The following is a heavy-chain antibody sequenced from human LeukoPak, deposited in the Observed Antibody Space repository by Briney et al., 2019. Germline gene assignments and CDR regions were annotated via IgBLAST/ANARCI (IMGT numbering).Heavy chain of an antibody. D-gene: IGHD2-15*01. CDR2: INSDGSTT. Sequence: GGSLRLTCAASGFTFSSYWMHWVRQAPGKGLVWVSRINSDGSTTNYADSVKGRFTISRDNAENTLYLQMNSLRVEDTAVYYCTRRVSATRWFDPWGQGTLVTVSS. CDR1: GFTFSSYW. J-gene: IGHJ5*02. V-gene: IGHV3-74*01. CDR3: TRRVSATRWFDP.